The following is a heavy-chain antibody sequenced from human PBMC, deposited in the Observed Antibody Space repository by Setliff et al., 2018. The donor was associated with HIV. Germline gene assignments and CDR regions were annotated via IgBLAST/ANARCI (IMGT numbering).Heavy chain of an antibody. V-gene: IGHV1-8*01. D-gene: IGHD3-3*01. CDR3: ARGGFFGVAERRAFAN. Sequence: ASVKVSCKASGYTFTSYDINWVRQAPGRGLEWMGWMNPNSGSTDYAQRFQGRVTITRDTSITTAYMELSSLRSEDTAVYYCARGGFFGVAERRAFANWGQGTLVTVSS. CDR2: MNPNSGST. CDR1: GYTFTSYD. J-gene: IGHJ4*02.